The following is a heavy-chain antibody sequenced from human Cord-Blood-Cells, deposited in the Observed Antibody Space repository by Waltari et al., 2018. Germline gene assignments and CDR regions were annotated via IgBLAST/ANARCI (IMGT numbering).Heavy chain of an antibody. CDR3: ARLEHCSSTSCYDY. Sequence: QVQLVQSGAEVKKPGASVKVSCKASGYTFTSYDINWVRQATGQGLGWMGWMNPNSGNTGYAQKCQGRVTITRNTSISTAYMELSSLRSEDTAVYYCARLEHCSSTSCYDYWGQGTLVTVSS. CDR1: GYTFTSYD. V-gene: IGHV1-8*03. J-gene: IGHJ4*02. D-gene: IGHD2-2*01. CDR2: MNPNSGNT.